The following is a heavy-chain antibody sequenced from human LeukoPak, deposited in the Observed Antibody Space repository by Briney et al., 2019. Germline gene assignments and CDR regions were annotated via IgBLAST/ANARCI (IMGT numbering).Heavy chain of an antibody. V-gene: IGHV1-2*02. Sequence: SVKVSCKASGYTFTGYYMHWVRQAPGQGLEWMGWINPKSGGTNYAQKFQGRVTMTRDTSISTAYMELSRLRSDDTAVYYCARGGFYYYYYMDVWGKGTTVTISS. CDR3: ARGGFYYYYYMDV. D-gene: IGHD6-25*01. CDR2: INPKSGGT. CDR1: GYTFTGYY. J-gene: IGHJ6*03.